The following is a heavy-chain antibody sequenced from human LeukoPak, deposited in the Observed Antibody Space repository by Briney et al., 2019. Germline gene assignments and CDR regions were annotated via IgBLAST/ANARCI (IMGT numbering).Heavy chain of an antibody. Sequence: SETLSLTCTVSGDSISSYYWSWIRQPPGKGLEWIGSIYHSGSTYYNPSLKSRVTISVDTSKNQFSLKLSSVTAADTAVYYCARHVRGGSYYAFDIWGQGTMVTVSS. J-gene: IGHJ3*02. CDR2: IYHSGST. CDR3: ARHVRGGSYYAFDI. D-gene: IGHD1-26*01. CDR1: GDSISSYY. V-gene: IGHV4-38-2*02.